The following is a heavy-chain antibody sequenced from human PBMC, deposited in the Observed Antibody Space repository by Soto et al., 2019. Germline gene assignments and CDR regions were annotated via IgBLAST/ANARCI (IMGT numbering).Heavy chain of an antibody. CDR3: AKVAYYDFWSGLAPQYFQH. Sequence: PGGSLRLAGRGAGFACSSCAMSWVRQAPGKGLEWVSAISGSGGSTYYADSVKGRFTISRDNSKNTLYLQMNSLRAEDTAVYYCAKVAYYDFWSGLAPQYFQHWGQGTLVTVSS. CDR2: ISGSGGST. D-gene: IGHD3-3*01. J-gene: IGHJ1*01. V-gene: IGHV3-23*01. CDR1: GFACSSCA.